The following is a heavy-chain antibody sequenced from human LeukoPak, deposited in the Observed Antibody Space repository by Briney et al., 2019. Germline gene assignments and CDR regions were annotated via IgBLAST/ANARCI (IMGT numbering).Heavy chain of an antibody. D-gene: IGHD3-22*01. J-gene: IGHJ4*02. Sequence: SETLSLTCAVYGGSFSGYYWSWIRQPPGKGLEWIGEINHSGGTNYNPSLKSRVTISVDTSKNQFSLKLSSVTAADTAVYYCARHGTYYDSSYFDYWGQGTLVTVSS. CDR2: INHSGGT. V-gene: IGHV4-34*01. CDR1: GGSFSGYY. CDR3: ARHGTYYDSSYFDY.